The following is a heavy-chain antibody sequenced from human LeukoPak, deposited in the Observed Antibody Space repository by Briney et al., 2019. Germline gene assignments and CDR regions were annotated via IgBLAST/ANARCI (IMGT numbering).Heavy chain of an antibody. CDR1: GFTFSSYS. V-gene: IGHV3-21*01. Sequence: GSLRLSCAASGFTFSSYSMNWVRRAPGKGLEWVSSISSSSSYIYYADSVKGRFTISRDNAKNSLYLQMNSLRAEDTAVYYCARVYDSSGYFYDYWGQGTLVTVSS. CDR3: ARVYDSSGYFYDY. D-gene: IGHD3-22*01. CDR2: ISSSSSYI. J-gene: IGHJ4*02.